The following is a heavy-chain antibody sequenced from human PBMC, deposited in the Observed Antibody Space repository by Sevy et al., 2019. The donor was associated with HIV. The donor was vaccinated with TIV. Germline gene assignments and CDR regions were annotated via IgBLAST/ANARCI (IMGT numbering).Heavy chain of an antibody. Sequence: GGSLRLSCAASGFTFSSYGMHWVRQAPGKGLEWVAFIRYDGSNKYYADSVKGRFTISRDNSKNTLYLQMNSLRAEDTAVYYCAKDDYSNYANWFDHWGQGTLVTVSS. V-gene: IGHV3-30*02. CDR3: AKDDYSNYANWFDH. D-gene: IGHD4-4*01. CDR1: GFTFSSYG. CDR2: IRYDGSNK. J-gene: IGHJ5*02.